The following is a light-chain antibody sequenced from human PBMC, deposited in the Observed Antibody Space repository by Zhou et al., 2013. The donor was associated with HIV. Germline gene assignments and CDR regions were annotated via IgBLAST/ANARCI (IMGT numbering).Light chain of an antibody. Sequence: DIQMTQSPSSLSASVGDRVTITCQASQDISNYLIWYQQKPGKAPKLLMYDASKLDTGVPSRFSGSGSGTDFTFTISGLQPEDLATYYCQQYDSLPLTFGGGTKVEIK. J-gene: IGKJ4*01. CDR2: DAS. V-gene: IGKV1-33*01. CDR3: QQYDSLPLT. CDR1: QDISNY.